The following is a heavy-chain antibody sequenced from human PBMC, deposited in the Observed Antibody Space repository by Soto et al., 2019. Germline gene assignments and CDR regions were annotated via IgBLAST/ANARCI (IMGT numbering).Heavy chain of an antibody. J-gene: IGHJ6*02. D-gene: IGHD2-2*01. V-gene: IGHV4-4*02. CDR2: IQHSGSA. CDR1: GGSITSTNW. Sequence: SETLSLTCAVSGGSITSTNWWTWVRQTPGKGLEWIGEIQHSGSANYNPSLKSRLTISVDKSKNQFSLKLSSVAAADTAVYYCVRNTSPRRLDVWGQGTTVTVSS. CDR3: VRNTSPRRLDV.